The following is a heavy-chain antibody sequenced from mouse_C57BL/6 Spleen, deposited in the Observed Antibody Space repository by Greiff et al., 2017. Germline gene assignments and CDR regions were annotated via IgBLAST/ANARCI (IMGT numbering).Heavy chain of an antibody. V-gene: IGHV14-2*01. CDR1: GFNIKDYY. D-gene: IGHD2-1*01. Sequence: VQLQQSGAELVKPGASVKLSCTASGFNIKDYYMHWVKQRTEQGLEWIGRMDPEDGETKYSPKFQGNATITADTTSNTAYLQLSSLTSEDTAVYYCARLSDYGNPFDYWGQGTTLTVSS. J-gene: IGHJ2*01. CDR2: MDPEDGET. CDR3: ARLSDYGNPFDY.